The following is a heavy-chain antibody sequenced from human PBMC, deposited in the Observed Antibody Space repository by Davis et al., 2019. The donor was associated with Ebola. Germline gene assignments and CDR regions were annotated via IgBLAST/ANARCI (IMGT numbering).Heavy chain of an antibody. CDR3: ARQSHHFLSGPRTWFDP. Sequence: GGSLRLSCKTSGFSFTSHWIAWVRQMPGKGLEWMGLIYPGDSDTRYSPSFEGRVTISADKSISTAYLQWNSLKASDTAIYYCARQSHHFLSGPRTWFDPWGQGTLVTVSS. V-gene: IGHV5-51*01. D-gene: IGHD3-3*02. CDR2: IYPGDSDT. CDR1: GFSFTSHW. J-gene: IGHJ5*02.